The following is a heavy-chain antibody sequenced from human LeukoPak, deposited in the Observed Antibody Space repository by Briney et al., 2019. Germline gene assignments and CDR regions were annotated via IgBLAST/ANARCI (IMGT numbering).Heavy chain of an antibody. D-gene: IGHD5-18*01. CDR2: IRYDGSNK. CDR3: AKAGLRGRGGYSYGYTDY. V-gene: IGHV3-30*02. J-gene: IGHJ4*02. Sequence: GGSLRLSCAASGFTFSSYGMHWVRQAPGKGLEWVAFIRYDGSNKYYADSVKGRFTISRDNSKNTPYLQMNSLRAEDTAVYYCAKAGLRGRGGYSYGYTDYWGQGTLVTVSS. CDR1: GFTFSSYG.